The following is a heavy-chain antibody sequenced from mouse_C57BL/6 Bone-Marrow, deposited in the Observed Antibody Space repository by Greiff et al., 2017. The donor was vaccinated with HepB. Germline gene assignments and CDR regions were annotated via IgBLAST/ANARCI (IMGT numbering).Heavy chain of an antibody. J-gene: IGHJ4*01. V-gene: IGHV1-69*01. CDR2: IDPSDSYT. D-gene: IGHD1-1*01. CDR1: GYTFTSYW. Sequence: QVQLKQPGAELVMPGASVKLSCKASGYTFTSYWMHWVKQRPGQGLEWIGEIDPSDSYTNYNQKFKGKSTLTVDKSSSTAYMQLSSLTSEDSAVYYCATIVAEDAMDYWGQGTSVTVSS. CDR3: ATIVAEDAMDY.